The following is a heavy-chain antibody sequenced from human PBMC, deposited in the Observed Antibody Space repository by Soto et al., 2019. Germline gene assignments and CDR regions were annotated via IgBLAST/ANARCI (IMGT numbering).Heavy chain of an antibody. CDR2: ISYDGSNK. CDR3: AKEGLPGIAAAGTYPGY. D-gene: IGHD6-13*01. Sequence: GGSLRLSCAASGFTFSSYGMHWVRQAPGKGLEWVAVISYDGSNKYYADSVKGRFTISRDNSKNTLYLQMNSLRAEDTAVYYCAKEGLPGIAAAGTYPGYRGQGALVTVSS. J-gene: IGHJ4*02. CDR1: GFTFSSYG. V-gene: IGHV3-30*18.